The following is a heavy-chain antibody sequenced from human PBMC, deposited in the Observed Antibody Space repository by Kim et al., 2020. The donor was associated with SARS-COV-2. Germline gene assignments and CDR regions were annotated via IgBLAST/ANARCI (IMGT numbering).Heavy chain of an antibody. D-gene: IGHD1-7*01. J-gene: IGHJ4*02. Sequence: GGSLRLSCAASGFTFSSYAMHWVRQAPGKGLEWVAVISYDGSNKYYADSVKGRFTISRDNSKNTLYLQMNSLRAEDTAVYYCALGDWNYELPDYWGQGTLVTVSS. CDR3: ALGDWNYELPDY. CDR2: ISYDGSNK. CDR1: GFTFSSYA. V-gene: IGHV3-30-3*01.